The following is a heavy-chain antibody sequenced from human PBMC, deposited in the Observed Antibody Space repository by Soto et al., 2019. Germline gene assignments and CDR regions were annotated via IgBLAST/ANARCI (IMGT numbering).Heavy chain of an antibody. CDR1: GYPVTAYY. D-gene: IGHD3-3*01. J-gene: IGHJ3*02. CDR3: ARGGGVGVAGSAAFDM. Sequence: QLHLVQSGAVVKKPGASVTVSCSASGYPVTAYYMHWVRQAPGRGLEWMGGINPATGAAKYTQTFQGRATMTRETSTSTGFMELSGPTSEDTAVFYWARGGGVGVAGSAAFDMWGQGTLVTVSS. V-gene: IGHV1-2*02. CDR2: INPATGAA.